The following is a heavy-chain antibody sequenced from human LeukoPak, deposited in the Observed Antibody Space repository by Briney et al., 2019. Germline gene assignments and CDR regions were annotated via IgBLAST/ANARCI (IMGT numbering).Heavy chain of an antibody. Sequence: ASVKVSCKASGYTFTGYDINWVRQATGQGLEWMGWMSPNSGNTGYAQKFQGRVTMTRDTSTSTVYMELSSLRSEDTAVYYCARARLATYYYGSGSSFDLLIDYWGQGTLVTVSS. CDR1: GYTFTGYD. D-gene: IGHD3-10*01. CDR3: ARARLATYYYGSGSSFDLLIDY. V-gene: IGHV1-8*01. J-gene: IGHJ4*02. CDR2: MSPNSGNT.